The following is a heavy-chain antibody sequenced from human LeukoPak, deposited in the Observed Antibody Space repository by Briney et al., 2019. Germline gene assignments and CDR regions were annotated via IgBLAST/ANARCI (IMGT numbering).Heavy chain of an antibody. CDR2: IDWSSAST. D-gene: IGHD6-13*01. Sequence: PGRSLRLSCVGSGFIFVDYAMHWVRQAPGKGLEWVAGIDWSSASTGYADSVKGRFTISRDNAKNSLYLHMNSLRVDDMALYYCAKVAHNSWPFYSDSWGQGTLVTVSS. V-gene: IGHV3-9*03. CDR3: AKVAHNSWPFYSDS. J-gene: IGHJ4*02. CDR1: GFIFVDYA.